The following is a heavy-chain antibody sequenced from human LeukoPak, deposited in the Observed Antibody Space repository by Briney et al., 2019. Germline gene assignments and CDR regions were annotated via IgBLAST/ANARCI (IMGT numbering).Heavy chain of an antibody. CDR1: GGSISSGGYY. Sequence: PSETLSLTCTVSGGSISSGGYYWRWIRQHPGKGLEWIGYIYYSGSTYYNPSLKSRVTISVDTSKNQFSLKLSSVTAADTAVYYCASQVVVAARGIWFDPWGQGTLVTVSS. D-gene: IGHD2-15*01. V-gene: IGHV4-31*03. CDR3: ASQVVVAARGIWFDP. J-gene: IGHJ5*02. CDR2: IYYSGST.